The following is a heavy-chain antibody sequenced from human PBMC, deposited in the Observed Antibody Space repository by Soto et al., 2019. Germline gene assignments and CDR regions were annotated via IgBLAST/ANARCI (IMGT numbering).Heavy chain of an antibody. J-gene: IGHJ5*02. D-gene: IGHD2-15*01. V-gene: IGHV4-31*03. CDR3: ARDEVVAATRRFDP. CDR2: ISYSGST. Sequence: QVQLPESGPGLVKPSQTLSLTCTVSGGSISSGGYYWSWIRQHPGKGLEWIGYISYSGSTYYNPSLKSRVTISVDTSKNQFSLKLSSVTAADTAVYYCARDEVVAATRRFDPWGQGTLVTVSS. CDR1: GGSISSGGYY.